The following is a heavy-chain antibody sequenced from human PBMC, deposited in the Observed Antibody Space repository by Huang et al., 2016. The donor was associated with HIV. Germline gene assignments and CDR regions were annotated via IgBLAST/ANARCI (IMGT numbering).Heavy chain of an antibody. Sequence: VQLVESGGGVVQPGRSLRLSCAASGFTFSNYAMHGVRQAPGKGLEWVAVISYDGSNKYYADSVKGRFTISRDKSKNTLYLQMNSLRAEDTAVYYCARDLWLRDLYYYYYMDVWGKGTTVTVSS. CDR2: ISYDGSNK. CDR1: GFTFSNYA. CDR3: ARDLWLRDLYYYYYMDV. V-gene: IGHV3-30-3*01. D-gene: IGHD5-12*01. J-gene: IGHJ6*03.